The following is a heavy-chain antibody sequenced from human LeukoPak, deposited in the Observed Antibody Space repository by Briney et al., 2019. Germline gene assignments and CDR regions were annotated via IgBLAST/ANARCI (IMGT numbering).Heavy chain of an antibody. CDR1: GFTFSSYA. V-gene: IGHV3-30-3*01. D-gene: IGHD6-6*01. CDR3: AKESLLPYSSSSSFDY. Sequence: PGGSLRLSCAASGFTFSSYAMHWVRQAPGKGLEWVAVISYDGSNKYYADSVKGRFTISRDNSKNTLYLQMNSLRAEDTAVYYCAKESLLPYSSSSSFDYWGQGTLVTVSS. J-gene: IGHJ4*02. CDR2: ISYDGSNK.